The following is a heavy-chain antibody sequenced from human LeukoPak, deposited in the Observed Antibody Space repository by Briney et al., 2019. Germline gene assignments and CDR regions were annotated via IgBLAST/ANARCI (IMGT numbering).Heavy chain of an antibody. D-gene: IGHD3-16*02. CDR2: IYYSGST. CDR1: GGSISSSSYY. CDR3: ARVFYDYVWGSYRWYYFDY. J-gene: IGHJ4*02. Sequence: PSETLSLTCTVSGGSISSSSYYWGWIRQPPGKGLEWIGSIYYSGSTYYNPSLKSRVTISVDTSKNQFSLKLSSVTAADTAVYYCARVFYDYVWGSYRWYYFDYWGQGTLVTVSS. V-gene: IGHV4-39*01.